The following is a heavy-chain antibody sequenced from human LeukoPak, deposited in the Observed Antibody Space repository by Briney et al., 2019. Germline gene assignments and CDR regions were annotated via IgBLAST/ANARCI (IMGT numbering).Heavy chain of an antibody. CDR3: ATSRLKARPELDY. CDR2: INPSGGST. D-gene: IGHD1/OR15-1a*01. Sequence: ASVKVSCKASGYTFTSYYMHWVRQAPGQGLEWMGIINPSGGSTSYAQKFQGRVTMTEDTSTDTAYMELSSLRSEDTAVYYCATSRLKARPELDYWGQGTLVTVSS. V-gene: IGHV1-46*01. CDR1: GYTFTSYY. J-gene: IGHJ4*02.